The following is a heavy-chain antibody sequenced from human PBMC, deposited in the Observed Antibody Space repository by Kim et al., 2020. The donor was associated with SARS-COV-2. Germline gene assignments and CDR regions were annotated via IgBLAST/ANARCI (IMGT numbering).Heavy chain of an antibody. Sequence: SETLSLTCTVSGGSISSSSYYWGWIRQPPGKGLEWIGSIYYSGSTYYNPSLKSRVTISVDTSKNQFSLKLSSVTAADTAVYYCARVVVSSSCHFDYWGQGTLVTVSS. V-gene: IGHV4-39*01. CDR3: ARVVVSSSCHFDY. J-gene: IGHJ4*02. CDR2: IYYSGST. D-gene: IGHD6-13*01. CDR1: GGSISSSSYY.